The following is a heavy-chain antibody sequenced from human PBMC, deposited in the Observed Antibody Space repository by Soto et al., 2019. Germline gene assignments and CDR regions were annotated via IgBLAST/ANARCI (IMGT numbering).Heavy chain of an antibody. D-gene: IGHD1-26*01. V-gene: IGHV4-4*02. CDR3: ARVSGSYYYGMDV. Sequence: SETQCLTCAVSGGSISSSNLWSWVRQPPGKGLEWIGEIYHSGSTNYNPSLKSRVTISVDKSKNQFSLKLSSVTAADTAVYYCARVSGSYYYGMDVWGQGITVTVSS. CDR2: IYHSGST. J-gene: IGHJ6*02. CDR1: GGSISSSNL.